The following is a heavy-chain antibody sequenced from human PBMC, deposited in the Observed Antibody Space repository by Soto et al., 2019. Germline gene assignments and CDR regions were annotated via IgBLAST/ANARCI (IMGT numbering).Heavy chain of an antibody. CDR2: MYHSGST. CDR3: ARRWGRTFDY. D-gene: IGHD7-27*01. V-gene: IGHV4-59*12. CDR1: GGSISSYY. J-gene: IGHJ4*02. Sequence: PSETLSLTCTVSGGSISSYYWSWIRQPPGKGLEWIGYMYHSGSTYYNPSLKSRVTISIDRSKNQFSLKLSSVTAADTAVYYCARRWGRTFDYWGQGTLVTVSS.